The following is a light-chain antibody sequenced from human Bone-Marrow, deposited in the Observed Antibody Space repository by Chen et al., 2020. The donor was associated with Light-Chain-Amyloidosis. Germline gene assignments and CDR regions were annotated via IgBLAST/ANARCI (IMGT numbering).Light chain of an antibody. CDR1: QSLVYSDGYTY. V-gene: IGKV2-30*01. CDR3: MQGTHWRS. CDR2: KVS. Sequence: DAVLTQSPLSLPVTLGQPASISCRSSQSLVYSDGYTYLTWFQQRPGQSPRRLISKVSNRDSGVPDRVSCSGSVTDFTLKISRVEAEDLGIYYCMQGTHWRSFGQGTKLQIK. J-gene: IGKJ2*01.